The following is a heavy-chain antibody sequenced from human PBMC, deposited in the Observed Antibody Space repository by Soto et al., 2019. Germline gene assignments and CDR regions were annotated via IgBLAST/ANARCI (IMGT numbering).Heavy chain of an antibody. CDR2: IYPGDSDT. CDR3: ARHHYPQYSFTYGDF. J-gene: IGHJ4*02. CDR1: GYSFLNFW. Sequence: PGESLKISCKASGYSFLNFWIGWVRQVPGKGPEWMGLIYPGDSDTRYSPSFQGQVTISADQSRTTAYLQWSSLKASDSAIYYCARHHYPQYSFTYGDFWGQGTRVTVSS. V-gene: IGHV5-51*01. D-gene: IGHD5-18*01.